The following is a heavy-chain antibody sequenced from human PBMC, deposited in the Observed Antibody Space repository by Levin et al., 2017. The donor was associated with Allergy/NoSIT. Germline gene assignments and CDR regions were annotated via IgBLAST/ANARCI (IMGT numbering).Heavy chain of an antibody. CDR2: IYTSGNT. CDR1: GGSISSYY. D-gene: IGHD4-17*01. CDR3: ARGFYGDYVDY. J-gene: IGHJ4*02. V-gene: IGHV4-4*07. Sequence: PSQTLSLTCTVPGGSISSYYWSWLRQPAGKGLAWIGRIYTSGNTIYNPPLKSRVTMSVDTSKNQFSLKLSSVTAADTAVYYCARGFYGDYVDYWGQGTLVTVSS.